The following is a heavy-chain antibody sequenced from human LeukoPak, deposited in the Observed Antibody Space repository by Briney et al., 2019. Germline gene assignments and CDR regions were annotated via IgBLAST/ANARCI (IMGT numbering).Heavy chain of an antibody. CDR1: GGSVSSASNY. V-gene: IGHV4-61*01. Sequence: SETLSLTCTVSGGSVSSASNYWGWIRQPPGKGLGWIGYMYYSGSTSYNPSLKSRVTISADTSKNQFSLKLSSVTAADTAVYYCARDPGYCSGGSCGNFDYWGQGTLVTVSS. CDR3: ARDPGYCSGGSCGNFDY. J-gene: IGHJ4*02. CDR2: MYYSGST. D-gene: IGHD2-15*01.